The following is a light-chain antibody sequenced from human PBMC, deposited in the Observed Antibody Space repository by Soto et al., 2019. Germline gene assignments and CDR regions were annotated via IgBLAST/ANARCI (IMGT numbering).Light chain of an antibody. J-gene: IGKJ5*01. CDR2: AAS. CDR1: QSISSY. Sequence: DIQMTQSPSSLSASVGDRVTIICRASQSISSYLNWYQQKPGKAPNLLIYAASSLQSGVSSRFSGSGSGTDFTLTISILQPEDFATYYCQQSYTTPPSFGQGTRLEI. V-gene: IGKV1-39*01. CDR3: QQSYTTPPS.